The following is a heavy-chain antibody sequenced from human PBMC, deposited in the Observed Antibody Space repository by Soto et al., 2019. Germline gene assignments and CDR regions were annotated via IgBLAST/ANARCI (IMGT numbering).Heavy chain of an antibody. CDR3: AKDLQVGDYTLHY. D-gene: IGHD4-17*01. CDR2: ITETGTGT. J-gene: IGHJ4*02. Sequence: WGSLKLSCAASGFTFSNYAMNWVRQAPGKGLEWVSTITETGTGTYYADSVKGRFTISRDNSKNTLYLQMTSLRAEDTAVYYCAKDLQVGDYTLHYWGPGTLVTVSS. CDR1: GFTFSNYA. V-gene: IGHV3-23*01.